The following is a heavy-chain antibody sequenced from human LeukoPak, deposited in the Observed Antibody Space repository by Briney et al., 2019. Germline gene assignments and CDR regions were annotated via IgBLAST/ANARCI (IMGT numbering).Heavy chain of an antibody. CDR3: ATPSRRPIPGYDFWSGPFDY. D-gene: IGHD3-3*01. CDR2: ISGSGGST. Sequence: GGSLRLSCAASGFTFSSYAMSWVRQAPGKGLEWVSAISGSGGSTYYADSVKGRFTISRDNSKNTLYLQMNGLRAEDTAVYYCATPSRRPIPGYDFWSGPFDYWGQGTLVTVSS. V-gene: IGHV3-23*01. J-gene: IGHJ4*02. CDR1: GFTFSSYA.